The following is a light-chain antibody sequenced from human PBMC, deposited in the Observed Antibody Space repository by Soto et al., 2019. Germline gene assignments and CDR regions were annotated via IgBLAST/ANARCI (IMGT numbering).Light chain of an antibody. V-gene: IGKV1-8*01. J-gene: IGKJ5*01. CDR2: AAS. CDR3: QQSYSTPLT. CDR1: QGISSY. Sequence: AIRMTQSLSSLSASTGDRVTITCRASQGISSYLAWYQQKPGKAPKLLIYAASTLQSGVPSRFSGSGSGTDFTLTISSLQPEDFATYYCQQSYSTPLTFGQWARLEIK.